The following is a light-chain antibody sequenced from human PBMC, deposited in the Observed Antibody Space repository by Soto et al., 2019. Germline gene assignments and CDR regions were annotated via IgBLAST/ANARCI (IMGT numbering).Light chain of an antibody. CDR3: GTWDSSLSAFYV. J-gene: IGLJ1*01. CDR1: SSKIGNNY. Sequence: SVLTQPPSVSSAPGQKVTISCSGSSSKIGNNYVSWYQQLPGTAPKLLIYDNNKRPSGIPDRFSGSKSGTSATLGITGLQTGDEADYYCGTWDSSLSAFYVFGTGTKVTVL. CDR2: DNN. V-gene: IGLV1-51*01.